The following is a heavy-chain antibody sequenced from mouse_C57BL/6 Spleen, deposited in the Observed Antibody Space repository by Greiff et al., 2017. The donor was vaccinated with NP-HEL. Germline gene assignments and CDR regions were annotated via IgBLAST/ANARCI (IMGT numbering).Heavy chain of an antibody. Sequence: VQLQQSGAELARPGASVKLSCKASGYTFTSYGISWVKQRTGQGLEWIGEIYPRSGNTYYNEKFKGKATLTADKSSSTAYMELRSLTSEDSAVYFCARHLTTVVARAMDYWGQGTSVTVSS. CDR1: GYTFTSYG. V-gene: IGHV1-81*01. CDR2: IYPRSGNT. CDR3: ARHLTTVVARAMDY. J-gene: IGHJ4*01. D-gene: IGHD1-1*01.